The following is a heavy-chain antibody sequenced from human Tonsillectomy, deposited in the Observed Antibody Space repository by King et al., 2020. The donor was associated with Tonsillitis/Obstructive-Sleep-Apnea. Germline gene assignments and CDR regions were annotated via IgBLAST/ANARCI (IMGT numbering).Heavy chain of an antibody. V-gene: IGHV4-34*01. J-gene: IGHJ6*03. D-gene: IGHD7-27*01. Sequence: VQLQQWGAGLLKPSETLSLTCAVYGGSFSGYYWSWIRQPPGKGLEWVGEINHSGSTNYNPPLKSRVTISVDTSNNQFSLKLSSVTAADTAVYYCARGWDYYYYMDVWGKGTTVTVSS. CDR1: GGSFSGYY. CDR3: ARGWDYYYYMDV. CDR2: INHSGST.